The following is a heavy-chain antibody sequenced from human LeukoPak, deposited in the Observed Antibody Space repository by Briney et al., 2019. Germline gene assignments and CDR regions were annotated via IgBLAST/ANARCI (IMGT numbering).Heavy chain of an antibody. D-gene: IGHD1-7*01. CDR3: AKALSKGYNWNYDGGYSDY. CDR1: GFTFSSYA. Sequence: PGGSLRLSCAASGFTFSSYAMSWVRQAPGKGLEWVSAISGSGGSTYYADSVKGRFTISRDNSKNTLYLQMNSLRAEDTAVYYCAKALSKGYNWNYDGGYSDYWGQGTLVTVSS. J-gene: IGHJ4*02. CDR2: ISGSGGST. V-gene: IGHV3-23*01.